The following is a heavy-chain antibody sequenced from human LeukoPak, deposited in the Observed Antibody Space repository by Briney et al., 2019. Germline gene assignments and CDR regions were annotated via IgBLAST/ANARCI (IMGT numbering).Heavy chain of an antibody. CDR1: GFTFSRYA. CDR3: AKEFDDDYGDHFDS. J-gene: IGHJ4*02. Sequence: GGSLRLSCAASGFTFSRYAMSWVRQAPGKGVEWVSAISGSGGSTYYADCGKGRFTISRDNSKNTLYLQMNSLRAEDTAVYYCAKEFDDDYGDHFDSWGQGTLVTVSS. CDR2: ISGSGGST. V-gene: IGHV3-23*01. D-gene: IGHD4-17*01.